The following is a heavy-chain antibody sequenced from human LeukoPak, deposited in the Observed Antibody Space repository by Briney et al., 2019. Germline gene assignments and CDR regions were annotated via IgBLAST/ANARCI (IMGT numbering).Heavy chain of an antibody. CDR2: ISTSGTTI. CDR1: GFTFSDYY. V-gene: IGHV3-11*04. Sequence: GGSLRLSCAASGFTFSDYYMNWVRQAPGKGLEWISYISTSGTTIYYADSVKGRFTISRDNAKNSLYLQMNSLRDEDTAVYYCACARSGGAYLDYWGQGTLVTVSS. J-gene: IGHJ4*02. D-gene: IGHD5-12*01. CDR3: ACARSGGAYLDY.